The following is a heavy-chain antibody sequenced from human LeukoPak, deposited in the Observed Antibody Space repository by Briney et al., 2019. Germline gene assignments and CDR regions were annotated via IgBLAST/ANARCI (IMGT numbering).Heavy chain of an antibody. CDR3: ATRVVFDWLLFDY. CDR2: ISSSGSSI. J-gene: IGHJ4*02. D-gene: IGHD3-9*01. V-gene: IGHV3-48*03. CDR1: GFTFSSYE. Sequence: GGSLRLSCAASGFTFSSYEMNWVRQAPGKGLEWVSYISSSGSSIYYADSVKGRFTISRDSAKNSLYLQMNSLRAEGTAVYYCATRVVFDWLLFDYWGQGTLVSVSS.